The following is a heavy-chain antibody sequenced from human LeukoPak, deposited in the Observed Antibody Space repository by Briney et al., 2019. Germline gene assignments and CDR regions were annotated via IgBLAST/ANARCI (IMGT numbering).Heavy chain of an antibody. V-gene: IGHV3-23*01. Sequence: QPGGSLRLSCAASGFTFSNYAMSWVRQAPGKGLEWVSAISSSGGSTYYADSVKGRFTISRDNSKNTLYLQMNSLRVEDTAVYYCAAVRSSYYYYGMDVWGQGTTVTVSS. CDR2: ISSSGGST. D-gene: IGHD6-6*01. CDR1: GFTFSNYA. CDR3: AAVRSSYYYYGMDV. J-gene: IGHJ6*02.